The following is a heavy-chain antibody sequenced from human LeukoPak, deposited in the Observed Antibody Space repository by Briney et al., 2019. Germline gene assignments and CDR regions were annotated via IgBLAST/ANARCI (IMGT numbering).Heavy chain of an antibody. CDR1: GFTFGSYS. J-gene: IGHJ4*02. V-gene: IGHV3-21*04. CDR2: IGGSSTYI. Sequence: PGGSLRLSCAASGFTFGSYSMNWVRQAPGKGLEWVSSIGGSSTYIYFTDSVKGRFAISRDNAKNSLYLQMNSLRVEDTAFYYCAKDNRRHYTSGPNPDSLHWGQGALVTVSS. CDR3: AKDNRRHYTSGPNPDSLH. D-gene: IGHD6-19*01.